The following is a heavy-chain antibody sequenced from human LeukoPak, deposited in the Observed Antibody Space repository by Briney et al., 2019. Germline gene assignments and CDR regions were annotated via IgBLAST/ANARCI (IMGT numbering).Heavy chain of an antibody. CDR2: INTNTGNP. D-gene: IGHD3-22*01. CDR3: ARGPYYYDSSGYYALFDY. CDR1: GYTFTSYA. J-gene: IGHJ4*02. Sequence: ASVKVSCKASGYTFTSYAMNWVRQAPGQGLEWMGWINTNTGNPTYAQGFTGRFVFSLDTSVSTAYLQISSLKAEDTAVYYCARGPYYYDSSGYYALFDYWGQGTLVTVSS. V-gene: IGHV7-4-1*02.